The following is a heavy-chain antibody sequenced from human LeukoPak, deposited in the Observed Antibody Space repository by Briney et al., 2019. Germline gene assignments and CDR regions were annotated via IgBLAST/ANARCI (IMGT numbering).Heavy chain of an antibody. J-gene: IGHJ4*02. CDR3: AKMVHTEQWLVPFDY. CDR1: GFTFSSYG. V-gene: IGHV3-33*05. CDR2: ISYDGSNK. D-gene: IGHD6-19*01. Sequence: GGSLRLSCAASGFTFSSYGMHWVRQAPGKGLEWVAVISYDGSNKYYADSVKGRFTISRDNSKNTLYLQMNSLRAEDTAVYYCAKMVHTEQWLVPFDYWGQGTLVTVSS.